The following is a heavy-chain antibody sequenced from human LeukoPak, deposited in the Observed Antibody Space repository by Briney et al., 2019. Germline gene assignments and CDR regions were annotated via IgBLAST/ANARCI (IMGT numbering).Heavy chain of an antibody. CDR1: GFSVTNNY. D-gene: IGHD6-13*01. J-gene: IGHJ6*02. Sequence: AGGSLRLSCAASGFSVTNNYMSWVRQAPGKGLEWVSGISWNRGNIDYVDSVKGRFTISRDNAENSLYLQMNSLRAEDTALYYCAKARAAGRAGMDVWGQGTTVTVSS. V-gene: IGHV3-9*01. CDR2: ISWNRGNI. CDR3: AKARAAGRAGMDV.